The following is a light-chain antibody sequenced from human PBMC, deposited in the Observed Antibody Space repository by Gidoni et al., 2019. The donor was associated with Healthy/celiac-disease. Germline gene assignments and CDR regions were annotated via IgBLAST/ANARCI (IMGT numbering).Light chain of an antibody. CDR1: QSVSSSY. CDR3: QQYGSSPQGT. V-gene: IGKV3-20*01. CDR2: GAS. Sequence: EIVLTQSPGTLSLSPGERATLSCRASQSVSSSYLAWYQQKPGQAPRLLIYGASSRATGIPDRFSGSGSGTDFTLTICRLEPEDFAVYYCQQYGSSPQGTFGQGTKVEIK. J-gene: IGKJ1*01.